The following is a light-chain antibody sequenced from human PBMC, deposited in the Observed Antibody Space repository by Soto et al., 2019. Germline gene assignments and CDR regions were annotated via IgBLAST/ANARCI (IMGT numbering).Light chain of an antibody. CDR1: QHIFSW. V-gene: IGKV1-12*01. Sequence: DIQMTQSPSSVSASVGDGVTITCRASQHIFSWLAWYQQKPGRAPKLLIYAASNLQSGVPSRFSGSGSGTDFTLTINSLQPEDFATYYCQQAHSFPVTFGQGTRLEIK. CDR2: AAS. CDR3: QQAHSFPVT. J-gene: IGKJ5*01.